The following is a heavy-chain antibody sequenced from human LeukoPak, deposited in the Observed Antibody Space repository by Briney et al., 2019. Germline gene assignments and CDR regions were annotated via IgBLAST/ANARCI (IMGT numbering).Heavy chain of an antibody. J-gene: IGHJ5*02. CDR2: INPNSGGT. V-gene: IGHV1-2*02. D-gene: IGHD2-15*01. Sequence: ASVKVSCKASGYTFTGYYMHWVRQAPGQGLEWMGWINPNSGGTNYAQKFQGRVTMTRDTSIGTAYMELSRLRYDDTAVYYCARGTVGYCSGGSCYWFDPWGQGTLVTVSS. CDR1: GYTFTGYY. CDR3: ARGTVGYCSGGSCYWFDP.